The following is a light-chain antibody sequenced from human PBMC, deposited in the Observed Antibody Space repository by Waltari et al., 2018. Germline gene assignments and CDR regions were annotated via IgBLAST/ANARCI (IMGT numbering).Light chain of an antibody. CDR2: GAS. J-gene: IGKJ1*01. CDR1: QSIGRS. CDR3: QHYVRLPVT. Sequence: EIMLTQSPGTLSLSPGERATLPCSTSQSIGRSLAWYQQKPGQAPRLLIYGASSRATDIPDRFSGSGSGTDFSLTINRLEPEDSALYYCQHYVRLPVTFGQGTKVEIK. V-gene: IGKV3-20*01.